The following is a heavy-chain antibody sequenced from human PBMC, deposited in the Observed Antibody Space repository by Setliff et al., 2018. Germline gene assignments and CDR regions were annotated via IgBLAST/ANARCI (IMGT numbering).Heavy chain of an antibody. J-gene: IGHJ4*02. CDR1: GGSFSGYY. D-gene: IGHD3-3*01. V-gene: IGHV4-34*01. CDR2: INHSGST. Sequence: SETLSLTCAVYGGSFSGYYWSWIRQPPGKGLEWIGEINHSGSTNYNPSLKSRVTISVDTSKNQFSLKLSSVTAADTAVYYCARVDNFWSGPIDYWGQGTLGTAPQ. CDR3: ARVDNFWSGPIDY.